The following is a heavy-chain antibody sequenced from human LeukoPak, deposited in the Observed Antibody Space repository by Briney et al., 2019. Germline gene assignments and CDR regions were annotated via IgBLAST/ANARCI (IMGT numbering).Heavy chain of an antibody. V-gene: IGHV1-24*01. J-gene: IGHJ4*02. CDR2: FDPEDGET. D-gene: IGHD2-2*01. CDR1: GYTLTELS. CDR3: ATGDIVVVPAANGEYYFDY. Sequence: ASVKVSCKVSGYTLTELSMHWVRQAPGKGLEWMGGFDPEDGETIYAQKFQGRVTMTEDTSTDTAYMELSSLRSEDTAVYYCATGDIVVVPAANGEYYFDYWGQGTLVTVSS.